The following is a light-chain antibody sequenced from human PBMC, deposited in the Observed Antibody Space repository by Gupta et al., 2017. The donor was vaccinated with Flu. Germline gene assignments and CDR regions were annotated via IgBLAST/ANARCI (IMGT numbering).Light chain of an antibody. J-gene: IGLJ3*02. CDR1: SSDIGGYNR. CDR3: YSYTPSKTTLIAWV. V-gene: IGLV2-14*01. CDR2: EVS. Sequence: QSALTQPASVSGSLGQSITISCTGTSSDIGGYNRVSWYQQHPGNAPNLIIYEVSNRPSGLSDRFSGSTSGNSASPTTFAIHADDEADYYCYSYTPSKTTLIAWVFGGGTRLTVL.